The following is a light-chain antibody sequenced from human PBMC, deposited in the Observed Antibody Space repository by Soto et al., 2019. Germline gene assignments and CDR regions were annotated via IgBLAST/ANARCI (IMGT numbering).Light chain of an antibody. CDR1: QSIRSY. Sequence: DIQMTQSPSSLSASVGDRVTITCRASQSIRSYLIWYQQKPEKAPELLIYEASSLQSGVPSRFSGSGSGTDVTLTISSLQPQDFATYYCQQSYTTPFTFGPGTKVHIK. V-gene: IGKV1-39*01. CDR2: EAS. CDR3: QQSYTTPFT. J-gene: IGKJ3*01.